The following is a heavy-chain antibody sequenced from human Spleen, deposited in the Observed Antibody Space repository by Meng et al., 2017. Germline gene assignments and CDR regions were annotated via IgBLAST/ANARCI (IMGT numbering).Heavy chain of an antibody. Sequence: SETLSLTCTVSGGSISSGSYYWSWIRQPAGKGLEWIGRIYTSGSTNYNPSLKSRVTISVDTSKNQFSLKLSSVTAADTAVYYCARGFGALPTVTRLGIYYFDYWGQGTLVTVSS. J-gene: IGHJ4*02. V-gene: IGHV4-61*02. D-gene: IGHD4-17*01. CDR3: ARGFGALPTVTRLGIYYFDY. CDR2: IYTSGST. CDR1: GGSISSGSYY.